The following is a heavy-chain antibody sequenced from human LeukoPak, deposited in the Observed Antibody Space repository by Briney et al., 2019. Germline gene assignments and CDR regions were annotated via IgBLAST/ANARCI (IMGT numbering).Heavy chain of an antibody. V-gene: IGHV1-3*01. CDR2: INAGNGNT. J-gene: IGHJ5*02. D-gene: IGHD2-2*01. CDR1: GYTFTSYA. Sequence: ASVKVSCKASGYTFTSYAMHWVRQAPGQRLEWMGWINAGNGNTKYSQKFQGGVTITRDTSASTAYMELSSLRSEDTAVYYCARRGSCSSTSCYWFWFDPWGQGTLVTVSS. CDR3: ARRGSCSSTSCYWFWFDP.